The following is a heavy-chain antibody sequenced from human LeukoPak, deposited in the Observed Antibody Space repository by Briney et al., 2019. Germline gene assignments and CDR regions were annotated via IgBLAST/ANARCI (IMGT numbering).Heavy chain of an antibody. CDR1: GFTFSSYA. CDR3: ARERPGSRNLDY. CDR2: ISYDGSNK. Sequence: QPGGSLRLSCAASGFTFSSYAMHWVRQAPGKGLEWVAVISYDGSNKYYADSVKGRFTISRDNSNNTLYLQMNNLRAEDTAVYYCARERPGSRNLDYWGQGTLVTVSS. D-gene: IGHD1-14*01. V-gene: IGHV3-30*14. J-gene: IGHJ4*02.